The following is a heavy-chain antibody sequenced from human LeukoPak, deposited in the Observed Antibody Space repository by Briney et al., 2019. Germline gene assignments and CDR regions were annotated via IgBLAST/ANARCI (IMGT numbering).Heavy chain of an antibody. CDR2: ISYDGSNK. CDR3: ARDTSYYDFWRGAGYYYMDV. V-gene: IGHV3-30*14. J-gene: IGHJ6*03. D-gene: IGHD3-3*01. Sequence: GRSLRLSCAASGFTFSSYAMHWVHQAPGKGLEWVAVISYDGSNKYYADSVKGRFTISRDNSKNTLYLQMNSLRAEDTAVYYCARDTSYYDFWRGAGYYYMDVWGKGTTVTVSS. CDR1: GFTFSSYA.